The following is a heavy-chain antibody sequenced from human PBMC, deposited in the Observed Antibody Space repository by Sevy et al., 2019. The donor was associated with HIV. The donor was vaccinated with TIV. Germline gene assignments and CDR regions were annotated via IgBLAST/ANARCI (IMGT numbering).Heavy chain of an antibody. CDR2: IRSKANSYAT. J-gene: IGHJ6*02. CDR1: GFTFSGSA. D-gene: IGHD2-2*01. CDR3: TRQDIVVVPAAHYYYGMDV. V-gene: IGHV3-73*01. Sequence: GGSLRLSCAASGFTFSGSAMHWVRQASGKGLEWVGRIRSKANSYATAYAASVKGRFTISEDDSKNKAYLQMNSLKTEDTAVYYCTRQDIVVVPAAHYYYGMDVWGQGTTVTVSS.